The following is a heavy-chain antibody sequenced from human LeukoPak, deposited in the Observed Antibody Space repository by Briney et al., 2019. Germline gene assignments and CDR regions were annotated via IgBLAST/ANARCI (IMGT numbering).Heavy chain of an antibody. D-gene: IGHD6-6*01. Sequence: PSETLSLTCAVYGGSFSGCYWSWIRQPPERGVEWIGEINHSGSTNYNPSLKSRVTISVDTSKNQFSLKLSSATAADTAVYYCARTRGIAARRDRRFDPWGQGTLVTVSS. CDR1: GGSFSGCY. CDR2: INHSGST. CDR3: ARTRGIAARRDRRFDP. V-gene: IGHV4-34*01. J-gene: IGHJ5*02.